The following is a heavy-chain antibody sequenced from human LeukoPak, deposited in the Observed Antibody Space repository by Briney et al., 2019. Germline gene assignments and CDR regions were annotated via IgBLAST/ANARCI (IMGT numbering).Heavy chain of an antibody. Sequence: GGSLRLSCAASGFTFDDYAMHWVRHAPGKGLEWVSGISWNSGSIGYADSVKGRFTISRDNAKNSLYLQMNSLRAEDTALYYCAKDIERVAGLFYYYYGMDVWGQGTTVTVSS. V-gene: IGHV3-9*01. J-gene: IGHJ6*02. CDR1: GFTFDDYA. CDR3: AKDIERVAGLFYYYYGMDV. CDR2: ISWNSGSI. D-gene: IGHD6-19*01.